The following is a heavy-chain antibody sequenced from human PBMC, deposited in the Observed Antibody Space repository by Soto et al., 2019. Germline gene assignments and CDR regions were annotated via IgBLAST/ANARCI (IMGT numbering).Heavy chain of an antibody. CDR2: INAGNGNT. V-gene: IGHV1-3*01. J-gene: IGHJ5*02. CDR1: GYTFTSYA. D-gene: IGHD3-10*01. CDR3: ARDLRSGPSGWFDP. Sequence: ASVKVSCKASGYTFTSYAMHWVRQAPGQRLEWMGWINAGNGNTKYSQKFQGRVTITRDTSASTAYMELSSLRSEDPAVYYCARDLRSGPSGWFDPWGQGTLVTVSS.